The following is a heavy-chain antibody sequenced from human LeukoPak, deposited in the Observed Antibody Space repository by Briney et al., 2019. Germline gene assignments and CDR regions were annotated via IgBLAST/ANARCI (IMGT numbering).Heavy chain of an antibody. CDR2: IYSGGST. CDR3: ASSSGWPLFVY. D-gene: IGHD6-19*01. J-gene: IGHJ4*02. Sequence: GGALRLSCAASGFTLSSNYMSWVRQALGKGVEGGSVIYSGGSTYYTDSVKGRFTISRDNSKNTLYLQMNSLRAEDTAVYYCASSSGWPLFVYWGQGTLVTVSS. CDR1: GFTLSSNY. V-gene: IGHV3-53*01.